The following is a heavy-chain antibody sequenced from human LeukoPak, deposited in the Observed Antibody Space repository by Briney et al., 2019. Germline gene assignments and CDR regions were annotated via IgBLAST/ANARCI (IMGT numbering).Heavy chain of an antibody. CDR2: MNFNGGAT. CDR1: EYTFNGYY. D-gene: IGHD2-2*01. CDR3: ATSTKYTTTWGAFDI. J-gene: IGHJ3*02. Sequence: GASVKVSCRASEYTFNGYYMYWVPQAPGQGPEWMGWMNFNGGATNYVQKLQGRVTMTRDTSINTAYMELSGLTSDDTAVYYCATSTKYTTTWGAFDIWGQGTMVTVSS. V-gene: IGHV1-2*02.